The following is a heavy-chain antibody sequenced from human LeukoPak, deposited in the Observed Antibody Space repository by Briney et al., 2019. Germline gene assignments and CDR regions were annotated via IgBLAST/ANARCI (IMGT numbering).Heavy chain of an antibody. CDR2: IYYSGST. V-gene: IGHV4-39*07. Sequence: SETLSLTCTVPGGSISSNSYYWGWIRQPPGKGLEWIGSIYYSGSTYYNPSLKSRVTISVDTSKNQFSLKLSSVTAADTAVYYCASGGLRYFDRSPFDAFDIWGQGTMVTVSS. J-gene: IGHJ3*02. CDR1: GGSISSNSYY. CDR3: ASGGLRYFDRSPFDAFDI. D-gene: IGHD3-9*01.